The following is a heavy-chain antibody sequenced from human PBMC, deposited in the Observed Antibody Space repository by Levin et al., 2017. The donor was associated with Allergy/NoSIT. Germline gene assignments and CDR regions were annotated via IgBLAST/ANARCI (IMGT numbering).Heavy chain of an antibody. CDR2: SRNTAKGYTT. V-gene: IGHV3-72*01. CDR3: ARGGFGSGFDS. D-gene: IGHD3-10*01. Sequence: LSLTCAASGFTFSDHYMDWVRQAPGKGLEWVGRSRNTAKGYTTEYAASVKGRFTISREDSKNSLHLQMNSLKTEDTAVYYCARGGFGSGFDSWGQGTLVTVSS. J-gene: IGHJ5*01. CDR1: GFTFSDHY.